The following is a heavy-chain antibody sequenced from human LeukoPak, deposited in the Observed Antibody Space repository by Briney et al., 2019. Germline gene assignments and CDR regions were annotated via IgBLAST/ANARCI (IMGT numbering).Heavy chain of an antibody. CDR3: ARCGKDGDYVQN. V-gene: IGHV4-31*03. J-gene: IGHJ4*02. Sequence: SETLSLTCTVSGGSISSGGYYWSWIRQHPGRGLEWIGYIYYSGSTYYNPSLKSRVTISVDTSKNQFSLKLSSVTAADTAVYYCARCGKDGDYVQNWGQGTLVTLSS. D-gene: IGHD4-17*01. CDR1: GGSISSGGYY. CDR2: IYYSGST.